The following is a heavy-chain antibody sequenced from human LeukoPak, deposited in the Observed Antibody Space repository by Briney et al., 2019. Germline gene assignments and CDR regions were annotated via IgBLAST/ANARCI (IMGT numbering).Heavy chain of an antibody. V-gene: IGHV3-21*01. CDR3: ARTGSYDFWSGYYFDWFDP. CDR1: GFTFTSFS. D-gene: IGHD3-3*01. Sequence: GGSLRLSCAASGFTFTSFSFNWVRQAPGKGLEWVSSINTVATYIYYADSVKGRFTISRDNAKNSLYLQMNSLRAEDTAVYYCARTGSYDFWSGYYFDWFDPWGQGTLVTVSS. J-gene: IGHJ5*02. CDR2: INTVATYI.